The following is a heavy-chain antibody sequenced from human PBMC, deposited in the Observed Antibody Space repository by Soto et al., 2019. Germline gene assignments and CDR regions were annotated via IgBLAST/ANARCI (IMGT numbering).Heavy chain of an antibody. D-gene: IGHD3-3*01. V-gene: IGHV4-39*01. CDR1: GGSISSSSYY. CDR3: ARCSYDFWSGPDYMDV. CDR2: IYYSGST. Sequence: PSETLSLTYTVSGGSISSSSYYWGWIRQPPGKGLEWIGSIYYSGSTYYNPSLKSRVTISVDTSKNQFSLKLSSVTAADTAVYYCARCSYDFWSGPDYMDVWGKGTTVTVSS. J-gene: IGHJ6*03.